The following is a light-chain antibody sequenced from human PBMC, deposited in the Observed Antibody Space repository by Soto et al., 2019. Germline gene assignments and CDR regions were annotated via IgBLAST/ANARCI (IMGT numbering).Light chain of an antibody. CDR3: AAWDDSLNVYV. CDR1: SSNIGRNF. Sequence: QSALTQPPSASGTPGQRVTISCSGSSSNIGRNFVNWYQQLPGTAPKLLIYTNNQRPSGVPDRFSGSKSGTSASLAISGLQSEDDADYYCAAWDDSLNVYVFGTGTQLTVL. J-gene: IGLJ1*01. V-gene: IGLV1-44*01. CDR2: TNN.